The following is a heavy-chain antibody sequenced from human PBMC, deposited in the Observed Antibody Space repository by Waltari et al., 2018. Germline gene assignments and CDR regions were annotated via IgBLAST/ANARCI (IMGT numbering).Heavy chain of an antibody. J-gene: IGHJ4*02. V-gene: IGHV4-30-2*01. CDR2: IYHSGST. D-gene: IGHD6-13*01. Sequence: QLQLQESGSGLVKPSQTLSLTCAVPGGSISSGGYSWSWIRQPPGKGLEWIGYIYHSGSTYYNPSLKSRVTISVDRSKNQFSLKLSSVTAADTAVYYCARASSSAAAGIDYWGQGTLVTVSS. CDR3: ARASSSAAAGIDY. CDR1: GGSISSGGYS.